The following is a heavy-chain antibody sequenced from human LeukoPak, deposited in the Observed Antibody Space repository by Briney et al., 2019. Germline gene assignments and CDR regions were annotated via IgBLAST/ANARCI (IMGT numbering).Heavy chain of an antibody. V-gene: IGHV4-39*01. Sequence: SETLSLTCTVSGGSISSSSYYWGWIRQPPGKGLGWIGSIYYSGSTYYNPSLKSRVTISVDTSKNQFSLKLSSVTAADTAVYYCARHIYDSSGAHFDYWGQGTLVTVSS. CDR1: GGSISSSSYY. J-gene: IGHJ4*02. CDR2: IYYSGST. CDR3: ARHIYDSSGAHFDY. D-gene: IGHD3-22*01.